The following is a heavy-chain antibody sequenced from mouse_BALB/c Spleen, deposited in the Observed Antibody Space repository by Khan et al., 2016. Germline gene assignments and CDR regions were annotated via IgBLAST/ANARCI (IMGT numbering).Heavy chain of an antibody. V-gene: IGHV5-6*01. Sequence: EVELVESGGDLVKPGGSLKLSCAASGFTFSSYGMSWVRQTPDKRLEWVATISSGGSYTYYPDSVKGRFTISRDNAKNTLYLQMSSLKSEDTAMYYCARESVPITTVVGDTMDYWGQGTSVTVSS. CDR3: ARESVPITTVVGDTMDY. CDR2: ISSGGSYT. J-gene: IGHJ4*01. CDR1: GFTFSSYG. D-gene: IGHD1-1*01.